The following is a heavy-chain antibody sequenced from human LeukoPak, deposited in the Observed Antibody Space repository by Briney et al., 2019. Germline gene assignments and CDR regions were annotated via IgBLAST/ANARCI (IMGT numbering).Heavy chain of an antibody. V-gene: IGHV3-23*01. CDR2: ITGDGGGT. J-gene: IGHJ4*02. Sequence: GGSLRLSCAASGFTFRSYVMSWVRQVSGKGLEWVSAITGDGGGTNHADSVKGRFTISRDNSKNTLYLQMNSLRAEDTAVYYCAKETSSGNFVTIDCWGQGTLVTVSS. D-gene: IGHD1-26*01. CDR3: AKETSSGNFVTIDC. CDR1: GFTFRSYV.